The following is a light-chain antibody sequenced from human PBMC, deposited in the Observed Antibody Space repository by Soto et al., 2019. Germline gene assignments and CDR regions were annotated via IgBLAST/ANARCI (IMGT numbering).Light chain of an antibody. J-gene: IGLJ1*01. Sequence: QSVLTQPPSASETPGQTVSISCSGSNSNIASNTVNWYQHLPGTAPKLLIYYNNQRPSGVPDRFSGSKSGTSASLAISGLQSEDESDFDCAAWDDTLKRYVFGTRTKVTVL. CDR2: YNN. CDR3: AAWDDTLKRYV. CDR1: NSNIASNT. V-gene: IGLV1-44*01.